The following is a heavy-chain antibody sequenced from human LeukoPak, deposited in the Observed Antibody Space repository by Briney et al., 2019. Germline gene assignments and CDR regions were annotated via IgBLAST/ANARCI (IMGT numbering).Heavy chain of an antibody. CDR2: ITPSGGST. V-gene: IGHV1-46*01. CDR1: GYTFTNYY. Sequence: EASVKVSCKASGYTFTNYYLHWVRQAPGQGLEWMGIITPSGGSTNYAQKFQGRVTMTRDTSTGTVYMELSSLRSEDTAVYYCARVTYSSGSNYFDYWGQGTLVTVSS. CDR3: ARVTYSSGSNYFDY. J-gene: IGHJ4*02. D-gene: IGHD6-19*01.